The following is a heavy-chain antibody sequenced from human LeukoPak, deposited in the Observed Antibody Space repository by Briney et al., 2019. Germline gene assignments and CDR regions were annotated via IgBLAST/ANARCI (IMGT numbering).Heavy chain of an antibody. V-gene: IGHV3-23*01. CDR3: AKAVDDYFFDY. Sequence: GGSLRLSCAASGFTFPIYAMGWVRQAPGKGLEWVSGIGGSGSSTYYAESVKGRFTISRDNSKNTLYLQMNSLRAEDTAAYYCAKAVDDYFFDYWGQGTLVTVSS. CDR2: IGGSGSST. CDR1: GFTFPIYA. J-gene: IGHJ4*02. D-gene: IGHD2-21*02.